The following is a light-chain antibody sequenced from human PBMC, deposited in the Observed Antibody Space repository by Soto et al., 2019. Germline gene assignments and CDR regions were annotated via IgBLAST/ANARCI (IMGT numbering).Light chain of an antibody. CDR2: TAS. J-gene: IGKJ1*01. Sequence: AIQLTQSPSSLSPSVGDGVFRTCRASQAISNVFGGYQKKPGKAPKLLIYTASTLQIGVPSRFSGSGSGADFTLTIRSLQPEDSATYYCLHDYSYPRTFGQGTKVEI. CDR1: QAISNV. V-gene: IGKV1-6*01. CDR3: LHDYSYPRT.